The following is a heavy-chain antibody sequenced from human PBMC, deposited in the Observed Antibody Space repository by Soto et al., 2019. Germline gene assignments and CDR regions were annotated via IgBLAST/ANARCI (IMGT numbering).Heavy chain of an antibody. Sequence: SETLSLTCAVYGGSFIGYYWSWILQPPWKGLEWIGEINHSGSTNYNPSLKSRVTISVDTSKNQFSLKLSSVTAADTAVYYCARYGSGSSRGYYYYGMDVWGQGTTVTVSS. CDR3: ARYGSGSSRGYYYYGMDV. CDR2: INHSGST. CDR1: GGSFIGYY. V-gene: IGHV4-34*01. D-gene: IGHD3-10*01. J-gene: IGHJ6*02.